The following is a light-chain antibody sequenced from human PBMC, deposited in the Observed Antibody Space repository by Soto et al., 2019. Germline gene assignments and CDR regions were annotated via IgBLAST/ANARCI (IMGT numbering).Light chain of an antibody. CDR3: QKCSRWPRAT. CDR1: QSVGSH. CDR2: SAS. J-gene: IGKJ4*01. V-gene: IGKV3-11*01. Sequence: EMVLTQSPATLSLSPGESATLSCRASQSVGSHLAWYQQKSGQPPRLLIHSASSRATGIPARFSGSGSRTDFTLTISSLESEDIAVYYCQKCSRWPRATFGGGTRVDIK.